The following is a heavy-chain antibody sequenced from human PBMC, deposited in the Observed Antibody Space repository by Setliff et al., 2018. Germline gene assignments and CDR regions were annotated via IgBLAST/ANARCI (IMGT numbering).Heavy chain of an antibody. Sequence: ASVKVSCKASGFTFTGYYMHWVRQAPGQGLEWMGWINPNSGGTNYAQKFQGWVTMTRDTSISTAYMELSSLRSEDTAVYYCARGSGRRPIKNWGQGTLVTVSS. V-gene: IGHV1-2*04. CDR3: ARGSGRRPIKN. CDR1: GFTFTGYY. D-gene: IGHD5-12*01. J-gene: IGHJ4*02. CDR2: INPNSGGT.